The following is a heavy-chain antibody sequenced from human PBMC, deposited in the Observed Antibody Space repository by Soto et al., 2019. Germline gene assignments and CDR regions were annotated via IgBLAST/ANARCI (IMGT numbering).Heavy chain of an antibody. J-gene: IGHJ1*01. D-gene: IGHD6-6*01. CDR3: ARENSRISPRLFQH. CDR2: ISPAGTNQ. CDR1: GFILSDFA. V-gene: IGHV3-30-3*01. Sequence: PGGSLRLSCVASGFILSDFAMLWARQAPGKGLEWVALISPAGTNQYYADSAKGRFTISRDNSKNTLYLQMNSLRPEDTGLYYCARENSRISPRLFQHWGHGTLVTVSS.